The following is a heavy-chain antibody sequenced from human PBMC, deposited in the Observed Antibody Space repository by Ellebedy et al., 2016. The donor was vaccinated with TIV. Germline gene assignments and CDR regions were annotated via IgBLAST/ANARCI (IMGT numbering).Heavy chain of an antibody. CDR1: GYSFTSYW. J-gene: IGHJ5*02. V-gene: IGHV5-51*01. D-gene: IGHD5-12*01. CDR2: IYPGDSDT. Sequence: GESLKISXKGSGYSFTSYWIGWVRQMPGKGLEWMGIIYPGDSDTRYSPSFQGQVTISADKSISTAYLQWSSLKASDTAMYYCARQGFRYSGYDYNLLRGYNWFDPWGQGTLVTVSS. CDR3: ARQGFRYSGYDYNLLRGYNWFDP.